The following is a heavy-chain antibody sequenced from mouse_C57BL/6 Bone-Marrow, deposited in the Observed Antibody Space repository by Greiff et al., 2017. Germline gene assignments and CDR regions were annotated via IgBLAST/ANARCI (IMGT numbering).Heavy chain of an antibody. J-gene: IGHJ1*03. CDR1: GYTFTSYW. CDR2: IYPSDSET. Sequence: QVQLQQPGAELVRPGSSVTLSCKASGYTFTSYWMDWVKQRPGQGLEWIGNIYPSDSETHYNQQFKDKATLTVAKSSSSAYMQLSSLTSAASAVYYCAAGVSSSYWYFDVWGTGTTGTVSS. V-gene: IGHV1-61*01. CDR3: AAGVSSSYWYFDV. D-gene: IGHD2-10*02.